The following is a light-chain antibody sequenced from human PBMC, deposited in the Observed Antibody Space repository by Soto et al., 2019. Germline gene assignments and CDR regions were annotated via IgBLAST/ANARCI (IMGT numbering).Light chain of an antibody. CDR1: QSVRSY. Sequence: EIVLTQSPATLSLSPGQRATLSCRASQSVRSYLAWYQQKAGQAPRLLIYEASKRATGIPARFSGSGSGTDFTLTISSLEPEDFAVYYCQQRDDWPPWTFGQGTKVAIK. CDR2: EAS. CDR3: QQRDDWPPWT. V-gene: IGKV3-11*01. J-gene: IGKJ1*01.